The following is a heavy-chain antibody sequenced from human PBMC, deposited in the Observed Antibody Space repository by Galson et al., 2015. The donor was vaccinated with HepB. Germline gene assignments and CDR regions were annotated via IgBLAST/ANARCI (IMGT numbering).Heavy chain of an antibody. V-gene: IGHV3-30*18. D-gene: IGHD6-13*01. CDR3: AKIKGSAADHSPFDY. CDR2: ISYDESKK. J-gene: IGHJ4*02. CDR1: GFTFSSYG. Sequence: SLRLSCAASGFTFSSYGMHWVRQAPGKGLEWVALISYDESKKDYADSVKGRFTISRDTSKNTLYLQMNSLRVEDTAVYYCAKIKGSAADHSPFDYWGQGTLVTVSS.